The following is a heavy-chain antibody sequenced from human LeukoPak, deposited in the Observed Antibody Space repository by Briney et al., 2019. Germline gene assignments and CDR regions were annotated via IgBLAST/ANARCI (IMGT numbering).Heavy chain of an antibody. Sequence: SETLSLTCTVSGGSISGTYYWSWIRQPPGKGLEWIGEINHSGSTNYNPSLKSRVTISVDTSKNQFSLKLSSVTAADTAVYYCARGTGIAVAGTSYYFDYWGQGTLVTVSS. CDR1: GGSISGTYY. J-gene: IGHJ4*02. CDR3: ARGTGIAVAGTSYYFDY. V-gene: IGHV4-34*01. CDR2: INHSGST. D-gene: IGHD6-19*01.